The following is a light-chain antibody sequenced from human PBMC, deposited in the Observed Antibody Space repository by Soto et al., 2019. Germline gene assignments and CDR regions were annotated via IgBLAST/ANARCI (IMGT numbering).Light chain of an antibody. J-gene: IGKJ3*01. CDR1: QDISNY. CDR3: QQYDNLPPFT. CDR2: DAS. Sequence: DLQMTQSPSSLSASVGDRVTITCQASQDISNYLNWYQQKPGKAPKLLIYDASNLETGVPSRFSGSGSGTDLTFTISSLQPEDIATYYCQQYDNLPPFTFGPGTKVDIK. V-gene: IGKV1-33*01.